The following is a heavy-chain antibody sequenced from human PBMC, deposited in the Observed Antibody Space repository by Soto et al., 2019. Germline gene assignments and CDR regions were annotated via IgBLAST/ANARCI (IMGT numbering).Heavy chain of an antibody. CDR3: ARERQYYHLWSAYQNEGPHGLDV. V-gene: IGHV4-34*01. CDR2: SNHSGFS. D-gene: IGHD3-3*02. Sequence: QVQLHQWGAGLLKPSETLSLTCAVDGGSLSGHSWTWIRQAPGKGLEWIGESNHSGFSNSISSLKSRVSISLDPSKNQFSRCLHSVTAADTAVYYCARERQYYHLWSAYQNEGPHGLDVWGQGTAVTFS. CDR1: GGSLSGHS. J-gene: IGHJ6*02.